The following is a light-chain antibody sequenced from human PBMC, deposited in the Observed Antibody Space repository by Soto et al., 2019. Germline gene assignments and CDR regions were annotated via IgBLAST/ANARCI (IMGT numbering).Light chain of an antibody. CDR1: SSNIGAEYD. Sequence: QSVLTQPPSVSGAPGQRGAISRTGSSSNIGAEYDVHWYQQLPGTASKRLIYGDNNRPSGVPDRFSGSKSGTSASLAITGLQPEDEADYYCQSYDSSLTTFVFGTGTKVTVL. CDR2: GDN. J-gene: IGLJ1*01. V-gene: IGLV1-40*01. CDR3: QSYDSSLTTFV.